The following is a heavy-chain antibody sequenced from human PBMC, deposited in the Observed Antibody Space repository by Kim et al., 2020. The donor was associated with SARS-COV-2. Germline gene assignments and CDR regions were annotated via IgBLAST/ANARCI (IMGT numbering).Heavy chain of an antibody. J-gene: IGHJ4*02. Sequence: GGSLRLSCAASGFTFSSYGMHWVRQAPGKGLEWVAVIWYDGSNKYYADSVKGRFTISRDNSKNTLYLQMNSLRAEDTAVYYCARDQVVLAGKPSHFFGYWGQGALVTVSS. CDR2: IWYDGSNK. CDR1: GFTFSSYG. V-gene: IGHV3-33*01. CDR3: ARDQVVLAGKPSHFFGY. D-gene: IGHD6-19*01.